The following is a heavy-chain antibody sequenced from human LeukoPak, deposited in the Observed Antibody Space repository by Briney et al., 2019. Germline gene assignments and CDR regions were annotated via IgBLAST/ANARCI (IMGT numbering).Heavy chain of an antibody. CDR3: AKSQGYYDFLSGHLGDF. J-gene: IGHJ4*02. D-gene: IGHD3-3*01. CDR1: GFTFSSYA. V-gene: IGHV3-23*01. CDR2: ISGSGGST. Sequence: PGGSLRLSCAASGFTFSSYAMSWVRQAPGEGLEWVSAISGSGGSTYYADSVKGRFTISRDNSKNTMFLQMNSLRAEDTAIYFCAKSQGYYDFLSGHLGDFWGQGTLVTVSS.